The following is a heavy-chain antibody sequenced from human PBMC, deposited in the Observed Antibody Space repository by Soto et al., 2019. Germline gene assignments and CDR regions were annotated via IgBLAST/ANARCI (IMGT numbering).Heavy chain of an antibody. J-gene: IGHJ4*02. V-gene: IGHV1-69*02. CDR1: GGTFSSYT. Sequence: QVQLVQSGAEVQKPGSSVKVSCKASGGTFSSYTISWVRQAPGQGLEWMGRIIPILGIANYAQKFQGRVTITADKSTSTAYMELSSLRSEDTAVYYCARADSGYQGGYWGQGTLVTVSS. D-gene: IGHD5-12*01. CDR2: IIPILGIA. CDR3: ARADSGYQGGY.